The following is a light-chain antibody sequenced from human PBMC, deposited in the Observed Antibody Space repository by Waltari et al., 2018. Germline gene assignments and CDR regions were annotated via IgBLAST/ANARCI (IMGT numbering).Light chain of an antibody. V-gene: IGKV1-39*01. Sequence: DIQMTQSPSSLSASVGDRVTITCRASQSISSYLNWYQQKPGKAPKLLIYAASSLQSGVPSRFSGSGSGTEFTLTISSLQPEDFATYYCQQSYSTHLTFGGGTKVEIK. CDR3: QQSYSTHLT. CDR1: QSISSY. CDR2: AAS. J-gene: IGKJ4*01.